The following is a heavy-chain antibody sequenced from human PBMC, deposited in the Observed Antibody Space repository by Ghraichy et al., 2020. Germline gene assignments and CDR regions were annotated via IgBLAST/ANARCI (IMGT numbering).Heavy chain of an antibody. Sequence: GGSLRLSCAASGFTFSTYAMHWVRQAPGKGLEWVAVVSYDGSNKYYADSVKGRFTISRDNSKNTLYLQMNSLRAEDTAVYYCARDHLAQGVGEVGFWGQGTVVTVSS. CDR2: VSYDGSNK. V-gene: IGHV3-30*04. J-gene: IGHJ4*02. CDR1: GFTFSTYA. D-gene: IGHD1-26*01. CDR3: ARDHLAQGVGEVGF.